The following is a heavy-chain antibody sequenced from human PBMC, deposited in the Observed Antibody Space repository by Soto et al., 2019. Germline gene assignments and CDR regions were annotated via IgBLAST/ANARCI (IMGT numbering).Heavy chain of an antibody. Sequence: GESLKISCKGSGYNFTSYWIGWVRQMPGKGLEWMGIIYPGDSDTRYSPSFQGQVTISADKSISTAYLQWSSLKASDTAMYYCARFSGGYSGYGPSYYYGMDVWGQGTTVTVSS. CDR1: GYNFTSYW. V-gene: IGHV5-51*01. CDR3: ARFSGGYSGYGPSYYYGMDV. CDR2: IYPGDSDT. D-gene: IGHD5-12*01. J-gene: IGHJ6*02.